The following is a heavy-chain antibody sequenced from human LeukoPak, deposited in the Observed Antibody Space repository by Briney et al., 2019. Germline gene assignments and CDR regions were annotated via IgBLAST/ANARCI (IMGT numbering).Heavy chain of an antibody. CDR2: IYYSGST. CDR3: ARKGLSPPPGPQPDTRRTAFDS. CDR1: GGSISSSSYY. J-gene: IGHJ3*01. D-gene: IGHD1-1*01. Sequence: PSETLSLTCTVSGGSISSSSYYWGWIRQPPGKGLEWIGSIYYSGSTYYNPSLKSRVTISVDTSKNQFSLMLTSVTAADTAVYYCARKGLSPPPGPQPDTRRTAFDSWGQGTMVTVSS. V-gene: IGHV4-39*07.